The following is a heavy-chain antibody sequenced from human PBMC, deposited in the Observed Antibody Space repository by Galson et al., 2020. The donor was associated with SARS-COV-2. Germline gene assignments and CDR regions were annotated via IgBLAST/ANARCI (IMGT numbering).Heavy chain of an antibody. J-gene: IGHJ6*02. Sequence: GGSLRLSCAASGFPFSSYSMNWARQAPGKGLEWVSSISAGSSYIYYADSVKGRFTIPRDNAKNSLYLQMNSLRAEDTAVYYCARVGGMATTPASYYYYGLDVWGQGTTVTVSS. CDR1: GFPFSSYS. V-gene: IGHV3-21*01. CDR2: ISAGSSYI. CDR3: ARVGGMATTPASYYYYGLDV. D-gene: IGHD2-15*01.